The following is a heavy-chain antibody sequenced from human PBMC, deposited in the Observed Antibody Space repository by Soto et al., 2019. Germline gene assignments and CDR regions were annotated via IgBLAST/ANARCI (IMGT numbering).Heavy chain of an antibody. CDR1: GFSISSAW. V-gene: IGHV3-15*07. CDR3: TTGSVEGY. CDR2: IKTKTQGETT. D-gene: IGHD3-3*01. J-gene: IGHJ4*02. Sequence: EVQLVESGGGLVKPGGSLRLSCTASGFSISSAWMNWVRQAPGKGLEWVGRIKTKTQGETTDYPAPVKGRFTISRDASKNTLYLQMNSLKMEDTAVYYCTTGSVEGYWGQGTLVTVSS.